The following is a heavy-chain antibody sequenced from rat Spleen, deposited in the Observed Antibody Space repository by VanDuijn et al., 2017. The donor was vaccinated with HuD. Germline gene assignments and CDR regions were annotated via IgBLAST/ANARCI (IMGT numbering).Heavy chain of an antibody. CDR2: ISTSGGST. CDR1: GFTFSSFP. V-gene: IGHV5-46*01. Sequence: EVQLVESGGGLVQPGRSMKLSCAASGFTFSSFPMAWVRQAPTKGLEWVATISTSGGSTYYPDSVKGRFTISRDNAKSTLYLQVNSLRSEDTATYYCTTGDYGYTRLFAYWGQGTLVTVSS. D-gene: IGHD1-9*01. J-gene: IGHJ3*01. CDR3: TTGDYGYTRLFAY.